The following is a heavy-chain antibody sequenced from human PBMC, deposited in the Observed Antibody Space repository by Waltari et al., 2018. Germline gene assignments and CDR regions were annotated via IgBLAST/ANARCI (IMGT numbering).Heavy chain of an antibody. V-gene: IGHV4-4*02. J-gene: IGHJ5*02. CDR1: GGSISSSNW. CDR2: IYHSGST. D-gene: IGHD2-2*01. Sequence: QVQLQESGPGLVKPSGTLSLTCAVPGGSISSSNWWSWVRPPPGKGLEWIGEIYHSGSTNYNPSLKSRVTISVDKSKNQFSLKLSSVTAADTAVYYCARDKVVVPAASGGYWFDPWGQGTLVTVSS. CDR3: ARDKVVVPAASGGYWFDP.